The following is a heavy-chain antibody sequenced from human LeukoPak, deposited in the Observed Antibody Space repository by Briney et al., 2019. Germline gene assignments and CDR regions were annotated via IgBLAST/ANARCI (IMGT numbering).Heavy chain of an antibody. J-gene: IGHJ1*01. Sequence: ESCPTLFYTAPALTLTCSFSGFSLRTSGVGVGWIRQPPAKALKGLALIYWNDDKRYSPSLKSRLTITKDTSKNQVVLTMTNMDPVDTATYYCAHRTTGFKYFQHWGQGTLVTVSS. V-gene: IGHV2-5*01. CDR3: AHRTTGFKYFQH. D-gene: IGHD4-17*01. CDR1: GFSLRTSGVG. CDR2: IYWNDDK.